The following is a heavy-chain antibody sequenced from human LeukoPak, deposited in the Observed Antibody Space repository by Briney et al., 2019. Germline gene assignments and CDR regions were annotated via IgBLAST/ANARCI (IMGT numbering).Heavy chain of an antibody. CDR2: IYSSGST. D-gene: IGHD6-19*01. CDR3: ARRFDTSGWVDY. CDR1: DGSITPYY. Sequence: SETLSLTCTVSDGSITPYYWSWIRQTPGKGLEWIGYIYSSGSTNSNPSLKSRVTISVDSSKNQFSLKLTSVTAADTAVYYCARRFDTSGWVDYWGQGTLVTVSS. J-gene: IGHJ4*02. V-gene: IGHV4-59*08.